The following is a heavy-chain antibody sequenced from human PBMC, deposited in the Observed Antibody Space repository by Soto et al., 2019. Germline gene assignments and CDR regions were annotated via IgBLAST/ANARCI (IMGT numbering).Heavy chain of an antibody. J-gene: IGHJ6*02. CDR2: MSSGGIA. CDR3: ARPAGPPTSYATVV. CDR1: EFTVSSNL. Sequence: GGSLRLSCVASEFTVSSNLIIWVRQAPGKWLDWVAVMSSGGIAYYADSVKGRFTVSRDNSKNTVDLHMGSLRAEDTAVYYCARPAGPPTSYATVVWGQGLTVTVA. D-gene: IGHD6-13*01. V-gene: IGHV3-53*01.